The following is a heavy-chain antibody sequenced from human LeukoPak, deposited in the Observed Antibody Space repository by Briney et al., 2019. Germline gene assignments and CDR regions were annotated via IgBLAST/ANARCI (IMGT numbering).Heavy chain of an antibody. D-gene: IGHD3-3*01. CDR2: TYYRSKWYN. V-gene: IGHV6-1*01. Sequence: SQTLSLTCAISGDSVSSNSAAWNWLRQSPSRGLEWLGRTYYRSKWYNDYAVSVKSRITINPDTSKSQFSLQLNSVTPEDTAVYYCARGLWYDFWSAYGYYFDYWGQGTLVTVSS. CDR3: ARGLWYDFWSAYGYYFDY. CDR1: GDSVSSNSAA. J-gene: IGHJ4*02.